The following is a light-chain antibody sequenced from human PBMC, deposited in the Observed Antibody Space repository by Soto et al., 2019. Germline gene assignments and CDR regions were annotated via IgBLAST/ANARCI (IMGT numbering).Light chain of an antibody. CDR1: GATYD. CDR3: PADDNSLSWL. Sequence: SVLKQPHSVSGAPGQRVSISFIGATYDVHWYQQLPGASPKLLIYGNSNLPSGVPDRLSASKSGTSASLAITGLQAEDSFDYYCPADDNSLSWLFGGWTKLSVL. CDR2: GNS. V-gene: IGLV1-40*01. J-gene: IGLJ3*02.